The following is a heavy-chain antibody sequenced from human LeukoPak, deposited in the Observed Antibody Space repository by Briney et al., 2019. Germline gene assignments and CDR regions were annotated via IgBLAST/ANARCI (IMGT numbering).Heavy chain of an antibody. CDR3: AGGTVVIPDY. CDR2: INHSGST. Sequence: SETLSLTCAVYGVSFSGYYWSWIRQPPGKGLEWIGEINHSGSTNYNPSLKSRVTISVDTSKNQFSLKLSSVTAADTAVYYCAGGTVVIPDYWGQGTLVTVSS. CDR1: GVSFSGYY. V-gene: IGHV4-34*01. J-gene: IGHJ4*02. D-gene: IGHD3-22*01.